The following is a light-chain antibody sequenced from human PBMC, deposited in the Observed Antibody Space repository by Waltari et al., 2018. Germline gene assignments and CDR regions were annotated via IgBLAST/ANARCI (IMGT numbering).Light chain of an antibody. J-gene: IGKJ1*01. CDR1: QSISDW. Sequence: DIQMTQSPSTLPASVGDRVTITCRASQSISDWLAWYQQKPGKAPKLLIYKASSLEGGVPSRFSGSGAGTEFTLTISSLQPDDFATYYCQQSYSYWTFGQGTKVEIK. CDR2: KAS. CDR3: QQSYSYWT. V-gene: IGKV1-5*03.